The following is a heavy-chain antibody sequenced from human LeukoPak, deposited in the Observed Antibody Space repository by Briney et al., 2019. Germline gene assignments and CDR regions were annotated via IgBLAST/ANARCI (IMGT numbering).Heavy chain of an antibody. V-gene: IGHV4-4*02. Sequence: SETLSLTCTVAGDSISNSFWWSWVRQPPGKGLDWIGEISHTGSTKYNPSLKNRVTISRDSSKNQFSLKLNSVTAADTATYYCTRSAGWWSLDYWGQGALVTVSS. CDR1: GDSISNSFW. CDR3: TRSAGWWSLDY. D-gene: IGHD2-8*02. CDR2: ISHTGST. J-gene: IGHJ4*02.